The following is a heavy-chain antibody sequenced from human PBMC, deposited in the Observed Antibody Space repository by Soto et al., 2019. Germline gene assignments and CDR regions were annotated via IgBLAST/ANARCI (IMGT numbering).Heavy chain of an antibody. D-gene: IGHD3-10*01. CDR1: GGSISSYY. V-gene: IGHV4-59*08. Sequence: SETLSLTCTVSGGSISSYYWSWIRQPPGKGLEWIGYIYYSGSTNYNPSLKSRVTISVDTSKNQFSLKLSSVTAADTAVYYCARHRNRWFGELFANWFDPWGQGTLVTVSS. CDR2: IYYSGST. CDR3: ARHRNRWFGELFANWFDP. J-gene: IGHJ5*02.